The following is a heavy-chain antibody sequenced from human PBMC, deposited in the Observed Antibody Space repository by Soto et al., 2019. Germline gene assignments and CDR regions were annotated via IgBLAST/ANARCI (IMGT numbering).Heavy chain of an antibody. Sequence: GGSLRLSCAASGFTFSSYDMHWVRQATGKGLEWVSAIGTAGDTYYPGSVKGRFTISRENAKNSLYLQMNSLRAGDTAVYYCARVGPAAVAGLLGYYGMDVWGQGTTVTVSS. V-gene: IGHV3-13*01. J-gene: IGHJ6*02. D-gene: IGHD6-19*01. CDR1: GFTFSSYD. CDR3: ARVGPAAVAGLLGYYGMDV. CDR2: IGTAGDT.